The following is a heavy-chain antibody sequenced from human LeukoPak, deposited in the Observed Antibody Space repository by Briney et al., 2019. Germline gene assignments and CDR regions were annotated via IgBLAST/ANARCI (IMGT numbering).Heavy chain of an antibody. V-gene: IGHV1-69*05. J-gene: IGHJ5*02. CDR1: GGTFSSYA. D-gene: IGHD4-11*01. CDR2: IIPIFGTA. CDR3: ARDESDYSNWFDP. Sequence: SVKVSCKASGGTFSSYAISWARQAPGQGLEWMGGIIPIFGTANYAQKFQGRVTITTDESTSTAYMELSSLRSEDTAVYYCARDESDYSNWFDPWGQGTLVTVSS.